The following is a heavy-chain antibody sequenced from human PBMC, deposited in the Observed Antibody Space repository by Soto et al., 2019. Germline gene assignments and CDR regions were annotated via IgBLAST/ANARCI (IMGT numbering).Heavy chain of an antibody. CDR3: ARSESCSGGSCYSPWFDP. J-gene: IGHJ5*02. D-gene: IGHD2-15*01. CDR2: ISSSSSYI. Sequence: GGSLRLSCAASGFTFSSYSMNWVRQAPGKGLEWVSSISSSSSYIYYADSVKGRFTINPDTSKNQFSLHLNSVTPEDTAVYYCARSESCSGGSCYSPWFDPWGQGALVTVSS. V-gene: IGHV3-21*01. CDR1: GFTFSSYS.